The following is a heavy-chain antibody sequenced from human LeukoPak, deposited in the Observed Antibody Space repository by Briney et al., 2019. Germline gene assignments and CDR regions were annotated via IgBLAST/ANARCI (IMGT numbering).Heavy chain of an antibody. CDR3: TRVSGGYDVSDY. D-gene: IGHD3-3*01. CDR2: IRKDGSQK. V-gene: IGHV3-7*03. Sequence: GGSLRLSCAASGFTFSSYWMSWVRQAPGKGLEWVANIRKDGSQKYYVDSVEGRFTISRDNAKNSLYLQMNTLRADDTAVYYCTRVSGGYDVSDYWGQGTLVTASS. J-gene: IGHJ4*02. CDR1: GFTFSSYW.